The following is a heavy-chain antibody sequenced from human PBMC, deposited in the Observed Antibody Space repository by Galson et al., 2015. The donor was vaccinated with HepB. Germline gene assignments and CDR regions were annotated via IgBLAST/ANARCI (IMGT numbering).Heavy chain of an antibody. CDR1: GFTFTSSA. CDR2: IVVGSGNT. J-gene: IGHJ3*02. D-gene: IGHD3-10*01. Sequence: SVKVSCKASGFTFTSSAMQWVRQARGQRLEWIGWIVVGSGNTNYAQKFQERVTITRDMSTSTAYMELSSLRSEDTAVYYCAAISPPITMARGYAFDIWGQGTMVTVSS. V-gene: IGHV1-58*02. CDR3: AAISPPITMARGYAFDI.